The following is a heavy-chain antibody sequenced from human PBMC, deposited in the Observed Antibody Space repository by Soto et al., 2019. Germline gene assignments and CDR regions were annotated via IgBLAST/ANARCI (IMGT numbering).Heavy chain of an antibody. CDR3: AKGGDYWYFDL. V-gene: IGHV3-43*01. CDR2: ISWDGGTT. J-gene: IGHJ2*01. Sequence: EMQLVESGGVVVQPGGSLRLSCAASGFTFDDYTMHWVRQVPGKGLDWVPTISWDGGTTYYADSVKGRFTISRDNSKSSLYLQMNGLRTEDSAFYYCAKGGDYWYFDLWGRGTLATVSS. CDR1: GFTFDDYT. D-gene: IGHD3-16*01.